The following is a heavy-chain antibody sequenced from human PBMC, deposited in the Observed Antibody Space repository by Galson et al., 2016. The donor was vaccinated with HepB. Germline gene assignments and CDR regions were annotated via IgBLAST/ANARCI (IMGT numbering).Heavy chain of an antibody. Sequence: SLRLSCAASGITFSNYAMHWVRQAPGGGLEWVSGIGGSDTGTYYADSVRGRFTISRDNSKNTLYLQMNSLRAGDAAVYYCAKDRGGRVDTGTLDYWGQGTTVTVSS. CDR1: GITFSNYA. D-gene: IGHD5-18*01. V-gene: IGHV3-23*01. CDR3: AKDRGGRVDTGTLDY. CDR2: IGGSDTGT. J-gene: IGHJ4*03.